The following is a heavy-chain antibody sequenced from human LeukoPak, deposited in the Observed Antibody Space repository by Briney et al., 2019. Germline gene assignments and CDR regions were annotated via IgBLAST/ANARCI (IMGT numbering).Heavy chain of an antibody. CDR2: INHSGST. V-gene: IGHV4-34*01. CDR3: ARGPASTYYYDSSGYYYAFDT. CDR1: GGSFSGYY. J-gene: IGHJ3*02. Sequence: SETLSLTCAVYGGSFSGYYWSWIRQPPGKGLEWIGEINHSGSTNYNPSLKSRVTIPVDTSKNQFSLKLSSVTAADTAVYYCARGPASTYYYDSSGYYYAFDTWGQGTMVTVCS. D-gene: IGHD3-22*01.